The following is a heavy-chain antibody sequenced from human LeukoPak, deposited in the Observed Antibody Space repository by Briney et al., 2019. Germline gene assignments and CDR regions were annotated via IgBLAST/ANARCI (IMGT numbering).Heavy chain of an antibody. CDR2: IYSGGTT. D-gene: IGHD1-26*01. CDR3: ARGVGATGF. CDR1: GFALSANY. V-gene: IGHV3-53*01. Sequence: PRGPLRLSCAASGFALSANYMTWVRQAPGRGLEWVSVIYSGGTTYSADSVKGRFTISRDNSKNTVYLQMNSLRAEDTAVYYCARGVGATGFWGQGTLVTVSS. J-gene: IGHJ4*02.